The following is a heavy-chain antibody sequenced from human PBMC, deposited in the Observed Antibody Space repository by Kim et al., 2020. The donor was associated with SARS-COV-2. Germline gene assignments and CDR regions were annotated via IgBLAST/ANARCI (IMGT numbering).Heavy chain of an antibody. CDR2: ISSSGSYI. Sequence: GGSLRLSCAASGFTFISYSMNWVRQAPGKGLGWVSSISSSGSYIYYDDSVKGRFTISRDNAKNSLYLQLTSLGAEETAVYYCARVWGTGYMIGSCGY. CDR1: GFTFISYS. J-gene: IGHJ2*01. D-gene: IGHD3-16*01. CDR3: ARVWGTGYMIGSCGY. V-gene: IGHV3-21*01.